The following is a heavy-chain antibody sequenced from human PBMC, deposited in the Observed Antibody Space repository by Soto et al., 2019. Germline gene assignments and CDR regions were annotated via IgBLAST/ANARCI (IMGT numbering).Heavy chain of an antibody. Sequence: PSETLSLTCAVSGASISSSTWWSWVRQPPGKGLEWIGDMYHSGTTTYNPSLKSRVTISVDKSKNQFSLKLTSVTAADTAVYYCARVTRDIVVVPAAVYYGMDVWGQGTTVTVSS. CDR3: ARVTRDIVVVPAAVYYGMDV. D-gene: IGHD2-2*01. J-gene: IGHJ6*02. V-gene: IGHV4-4*02. CDR2: MYHSGTT. CDR1: GASISSSTW.